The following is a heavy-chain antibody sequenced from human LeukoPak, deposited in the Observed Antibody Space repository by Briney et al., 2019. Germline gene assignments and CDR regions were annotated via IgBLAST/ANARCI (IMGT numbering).Heavy chain of an antibody. D-gene: IGHD2-21*02. Sequence: GGTLRLSCAASGFTFSSYGMSWVRQAPGKGLEWVSAISGSGGSTYYADSVKGRFTISRDNSKNTLYLQVNGLRTEDTAVYYCAKDRLLNCRGDCYIFDYWGQGTVVTVSS. V-gene: IGHV3-23*01. CDR1: GFTFSSYG. J-gene: IGHJ4*02. CDR2: ISGSGGST. CDR3: AKDRLLNCRGDCYIFDY.